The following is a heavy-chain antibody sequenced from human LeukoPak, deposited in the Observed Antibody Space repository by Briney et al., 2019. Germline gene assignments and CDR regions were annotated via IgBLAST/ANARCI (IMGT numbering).Heavy chain of an antibody. CDR2: ISSSSSYI. CDR1: GFTFSSYS. V-gene: IGHV3-21*01. J-gene: IGHJ4*02. Sequence: GGSLRLSCAASGFTFSSYSMNWVRQAPGKGLEWVSSISSSSSYIYYADSVKGRFTISRDNAKNSLYLQMNSLRAEDTAVYYCARGGSYEGGRFVYWGQGTLVTVSS. D-gene: IGHD1-26*01. CDR3: ARGGSYEGGRFVY.